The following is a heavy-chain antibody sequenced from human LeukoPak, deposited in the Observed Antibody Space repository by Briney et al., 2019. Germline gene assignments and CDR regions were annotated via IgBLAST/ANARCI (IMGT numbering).Heavy chain of an antibody. D-gene: IGHD3-22*01. J-gene: IGHJ2*01. CDR3: AKNRDRGVPTYYYDSSGSSHFDL. CDR2: ISYVGSNK. CDR1: GFTFSSYG. Sequence: GGSLRLSCAASGFTFSSYGMHWVRQAPGKGREWVPDISYVGSNKYYADSVKGRYSISRDNSKNTLYLHENSLRAEDTAVYYCAKNRDRGVPTYYYDSSGSSHFDLWGRGTLVTVSS. V-gene: IGHV3-30*18.